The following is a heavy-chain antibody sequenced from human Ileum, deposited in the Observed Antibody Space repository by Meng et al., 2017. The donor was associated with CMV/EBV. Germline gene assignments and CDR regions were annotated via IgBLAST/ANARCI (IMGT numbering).Heavy chain of an antibody. J-gene: IGHJ4*02. CDR1: GEFITNDY. CDR3: ARDRDYGLLDS. CDR2: IYVSGDT. D-gene: IGHD4-17*01. Sequence: KLEEQGHRLWKTSDTLSSTCRVSGEFITNDYWNWIRQPAGKGLEWIGRIYVSGDTNYNSTLRSRITLSVDKSKNQFSLKLSSMTAADTAVYYCARDRDYGLLDSWGQGILVTVSS. V-gene: IGHV4-4*07.